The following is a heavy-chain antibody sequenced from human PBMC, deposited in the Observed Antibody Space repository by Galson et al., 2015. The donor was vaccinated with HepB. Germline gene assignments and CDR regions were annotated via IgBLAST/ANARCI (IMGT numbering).Heavy chain of an antibody. Sequence: SVKVSCKASGGTFSSYAISWVRQAPGQGLEWMGGIIPIFGTANYAQKFQGRVTITADESTSTAYMELSSLRSEDTAVYYCARGRSSLGGAFDIWGQGTMVTVSS. CDR1: GGTFSSYA. D-gene: IGHD2-15*01. V-gene: IGHV1-69*13. J-gene: IGHJ3*02. CDR3: ARGRSSLGGAFDI. CDR2: IIPIFGTA.